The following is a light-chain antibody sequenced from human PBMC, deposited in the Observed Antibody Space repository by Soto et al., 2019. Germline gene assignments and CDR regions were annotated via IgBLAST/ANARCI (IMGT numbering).Light chain of an antibody. J-gene: IGKJ4*02. CDR1: QRFXSN. CDR2: DAS. CDR3: QQYNKWPTRT. V-gene: IGKV3-15*01. Sequence: DIVVTQCAAALSVSPGERATLSCRASQRFXSNFDWYQQKPGQAPRLLIXDASTRATGIPARFSGSGSGTEFTLTISSLQSEYFSVYYCQQYNKWPTRTFGGGTKVDIK.